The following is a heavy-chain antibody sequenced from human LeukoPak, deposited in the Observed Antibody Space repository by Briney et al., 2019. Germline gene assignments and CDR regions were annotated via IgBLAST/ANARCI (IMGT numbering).Heavy chain of an antibody. CDR1: GYTFTSYD. D-gene: IGHD3-9*01. V-gene: IGHV1-8*01. Sequence: ASVKVSCTASGYTFTSYDINWVRQAPGQGLEWMGCMNPNSGNTGYAQTFQGRVTMTRNTSISTAYMELSSLRSEGTAVYYCARGDNYDILTGYYMDWFDPWGQGTLVTVSS. CDR2: MNPNSGNT. CDR3: ARGDNYDILTGYYMDWFDP. J-gene: IGHJ5*02.